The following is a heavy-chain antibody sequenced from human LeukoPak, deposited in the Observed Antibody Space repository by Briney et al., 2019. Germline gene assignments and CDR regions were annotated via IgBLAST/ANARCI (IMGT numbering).Heavy chain of an antibody. CDR1: GGSISSYY. CDR2: IYYSGST. D-gene: IGHD6-13*01. Sequence: SETLSLTCTVSGGSISSYYWSWIRQPPGKGLEWIGYIYYSGSTNYNPSLKSRVTISVDTSKNQFSLKLSSVTAADTAVYYCARDRAAFDPWGQGTLVTVSS. CDR3: ARDRAAFDP. J-gene: IGHJ5*02. V-gene: IGHV4-59*01.